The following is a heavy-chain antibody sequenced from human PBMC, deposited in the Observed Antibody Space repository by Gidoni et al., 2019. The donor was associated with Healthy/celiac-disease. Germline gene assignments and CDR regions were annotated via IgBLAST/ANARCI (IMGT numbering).Heavy chain of an antibody. Sequence: QVQLQESGPGLVKPSETLSLTCTVSGGSISSYSWSWFRQPPRKGLEWIGYIYYSGSTNYNPSIKSRVSISVETSKNQFYLKLSSVTAADTAVYYCARSYVLLGFGVGNGFDPWGQGTLVTVSS. CDR3: ARSYVLLGFGVGNGFDP. CDR1: GGSISSYS. V-gene: IGHV4-59*08. D-gene: IGHD3-10*01. CDR2: IYYSGST. J-gene: IGHJ5*02.